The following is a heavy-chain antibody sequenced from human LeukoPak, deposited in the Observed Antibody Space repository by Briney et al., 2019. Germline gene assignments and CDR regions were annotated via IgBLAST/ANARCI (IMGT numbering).Heavy chain of an antibody. CDR2: INHSGST. CDR3: ARWHYYDSSGPIDY. V-gene: IGHV4-34*01. D-gene: IGHD3-22*01. J-gene: IGHJ4*02. CDR1: GGSFSGYY. Sequence: SETLSLTCAVYGGSFSGYYWSWIRQPPEKGLEWIGEINHSGSTNYNPSLKSRVTISVDTSKNQFSLKLSSVTAADTAVYYCARWHYYDSSGPIDYWGQGTLVTVSS.